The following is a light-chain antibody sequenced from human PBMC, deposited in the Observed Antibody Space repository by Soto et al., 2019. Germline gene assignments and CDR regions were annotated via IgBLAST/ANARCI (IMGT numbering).Light chain of an antibody. J-gene: IGLJ1*01. CDR1: SSDVGAYDY. V-gene: IGLV2-8*01. Sequence: QSALTQPPSAPGSPGQSVTISCTGTSSDVGAYDYVSWYQQHPGKAPKLMIYEINKRPSGVPDRFSGSKSGNTASLTVSGLQAEDEADYYCSSFAGSNNFPYVFGTGTRSPS. CDR2: EIN. CDR3: SSFAGSNNFPYV.